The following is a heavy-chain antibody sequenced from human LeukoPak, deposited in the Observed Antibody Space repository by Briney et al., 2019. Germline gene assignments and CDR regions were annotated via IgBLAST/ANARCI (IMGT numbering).Heavy chain of an antibody. CDR1: GFTFSNYA. CDR3: AKDGPLTVTTLGKYYDY. CDR2: ISGSGGST. J-gene: IGHJ4*02. V-gene: IGHV3-23*01. D-gene: IGHD4-17*01. Sequence: GGSLRLSCAASGFTFSNYAMSWVRQAPGKGLEWVSAISGSGGSTYYADSVKGRFTISRDNSKNTLYLQMNSLRAEDTAVYYCAKDGPLTVTTLGKYYDYWGQGTLVTVSS.